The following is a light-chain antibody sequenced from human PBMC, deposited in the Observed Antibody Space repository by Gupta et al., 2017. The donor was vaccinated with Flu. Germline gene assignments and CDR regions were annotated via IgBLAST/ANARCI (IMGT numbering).Light chain of an antibody. Sequence: SYDLTQPPSVSVSPGQTASITCSGDKLADKYASWYQQKPGQSPLLVIYQDRNRPSGIPERFSGSTSGNTATLTIHGAQTMDEADYFCQSWDSSVVVFGGGTKLTVL. CDR1: KLADKY. CDR3: QSWDSSVVV. CDR2: QDR. V-gene: IGLV3-1*01. J-gene: IGLJ2*01.